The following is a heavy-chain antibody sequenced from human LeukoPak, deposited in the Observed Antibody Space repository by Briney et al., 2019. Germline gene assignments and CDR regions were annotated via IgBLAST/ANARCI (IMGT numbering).Heavy chain of an antibody. V-gene: IGHV5-51*01. CDR1: GYTFTNYW. D-gene: IGHD4-17*01. CDR2: MYPGDSDT. Sequence: GESLKISCKGSGYTFTNYWIGWVRQMPGKGLEWMGMMYPGDSDTRYSPSFQGQVTISADKSISTAYLQWSSLKASDTAMYYCARGDYGDFRVFYTLFDYWGQGTLVTVSS. CDR3: ARGDYGDFRVFYTLFDY. J-gene: IGHJ4*02.